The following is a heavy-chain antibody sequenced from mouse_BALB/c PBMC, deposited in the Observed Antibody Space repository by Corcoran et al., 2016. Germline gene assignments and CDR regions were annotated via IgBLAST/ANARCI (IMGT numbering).Heavy chain of an antibody. J-gene: IGHJ3*01. CDR3: ARYDYDERTWFAY. V-gene: IGHV1-26*01. Sequence: ELQLQQSGPALVKPAASVNISCKASVYSLTGYYMHWVKQSHVKSLEWIGRINPYNGATSYNQNFKDKASLTVDKYSSTAYMELHSLTSEDSAVYYCARYDYDERTWFAYWGQGTLVTVSA. D-gene: IGHD2-4*01. CDR2: INPYNGAT. CDR1: VYSLTGYY.